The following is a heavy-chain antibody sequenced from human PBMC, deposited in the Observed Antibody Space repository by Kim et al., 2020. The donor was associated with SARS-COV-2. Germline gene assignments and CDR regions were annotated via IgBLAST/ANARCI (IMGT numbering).Heavy chain of an antibody. CDR3: IKGAYYDILTAPH. CDR2: ISYDGSNK. CDR1: GFTFSSYA. D-gene: IGHD3-9*01. J-gene: IGHJ4*02. Sequence: GGSLRLSCAASGFTFSSYAMHWVRQAPGKGLEWVAVISYDGSNKYYADSVKGRFTISRDNSKNTLYLQMNSLRAEDTAVYYSIKGAYYDILTAPHWGQGTLVTVSS. V-gene: IGHV3-30*04.